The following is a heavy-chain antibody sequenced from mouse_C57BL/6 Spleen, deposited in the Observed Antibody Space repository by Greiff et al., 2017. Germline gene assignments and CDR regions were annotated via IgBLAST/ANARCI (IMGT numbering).Heavy chain of an antibody. CDR2: ISYSGST. D-gene: IGHD2-4*01. J-gene: IGHJ3*01. Sequence: DVQLQESGPGMVKPSQSLSLTCTVTGYSITSGYDWHWIRHFPGNKLEWMGYISYSGSTNYNPSLKSRISITHDTSKNHFFLKLNSVTTEDTATYYCARADYDVSFAYWGQGTLVTVSA. CDR3: ARADYDVSFAY. V-gene: IGHV3-1*01. CDR1: GYSITSGYD.